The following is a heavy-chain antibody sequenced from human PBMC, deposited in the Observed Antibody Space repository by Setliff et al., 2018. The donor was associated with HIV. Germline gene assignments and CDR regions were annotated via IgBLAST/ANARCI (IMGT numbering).Heavy chain of an antibody. D-gene: IGHD3-22*01. Sequence: ASVKVSCKASGYTFTSYGVSWVRQAPGQGLEWMGWISAYNRNVNYSQKVQGRVTMTTDTSTSTAYMELKNLKSDDTAVYYCARGIIFSNGYSRDAFDLWGQGTMVTVSS. CDR3: ARGIIFSNGYSRDAFDL. V-gene: IGHV1-18*01. J-gene: IGHJ3*01. CDR1: GYTFTSYG. CDR2: ISAYNRNV.